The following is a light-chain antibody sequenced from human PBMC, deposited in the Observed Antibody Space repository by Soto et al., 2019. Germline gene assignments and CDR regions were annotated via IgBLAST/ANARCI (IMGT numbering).Light chain of an antibody. CDR3: QQRSNWPWT. V-gene: IGKV3-11*01. J-gene: IGKJ1*01. Sequence: EIVLTQSPATQSLSPGERATLSCRASQSVSSYLAWYQQKPVQTPRLLIYDASNRATGIPARFSVSGSGTDFTLTISSLEPEDFAVYYCQQRSNWPWTCGQGTKVEIK. CDR2: DAS. CDR1: QSVSSY.